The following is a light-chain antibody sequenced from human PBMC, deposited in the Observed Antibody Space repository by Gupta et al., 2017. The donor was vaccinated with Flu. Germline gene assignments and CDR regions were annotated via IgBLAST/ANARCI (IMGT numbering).Light chain of an antibody. Sequence: PATLSLSPGERATLSCRASQSVGSFLAWYQQKPGQAPRLLIYDASNRATGIPGRFSGSGSGTDFTLTISSLEPEDFALYYCQQRSNWPLTFGGGTKVEIK. CDR3: QQRSNWPLT. CDR2: DAS. V-gene: IGKV3-11*01. J-gene: IGKJ4*01. CDR1: QSVGSF.